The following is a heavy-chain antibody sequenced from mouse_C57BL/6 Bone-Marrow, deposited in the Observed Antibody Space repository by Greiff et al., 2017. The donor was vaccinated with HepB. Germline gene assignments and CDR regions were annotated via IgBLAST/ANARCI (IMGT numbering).Heavy chain of an antibody. J-gene: IGHJ4*01. CDR2: INPSSGYT. CDR1: GDTFTSYT. CDR3: ARRYYGIFYAMDY. Sequence: QLQQSGAELARPGASVKMSCKSSGDTFTSYTMHWVKQRPGQGLEWIGDINPSSGYTKYNQKFKDKATLTADKSSSTAYMQLSSLTSEDAAVYYCARRYYGIFYAMDYWGQGTSVTVSS. D-gene: IGHD2-1*01. V-gene: IGHV1-4*01.